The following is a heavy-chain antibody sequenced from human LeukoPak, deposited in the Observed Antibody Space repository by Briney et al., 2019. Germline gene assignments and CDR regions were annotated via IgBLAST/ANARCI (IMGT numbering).Heavy chain of an antibody. CDR3: ARNVLRYFDWLLNWYYFDY. V-gene: IGHV4-34*01. J-gene: IGHJ4*02. CDR2: IYYSGST. CDR1: GGSFSGYY. D-gene: IGHD3-9*01. Sequence: SETLSLTCAVYGGSFSGYYWCWIRQPPGKGLEWIGSIYYSGSTYYNPSLKSRVTISVDTSKNQFSLKLSSVTAADTAVYYCARNVLRYFDWLLNWYYFDYWGQGTLVTVSS.